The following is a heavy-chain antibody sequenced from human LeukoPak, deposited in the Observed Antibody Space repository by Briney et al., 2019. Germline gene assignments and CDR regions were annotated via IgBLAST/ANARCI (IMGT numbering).Heavy chain of an antibody. D-gene: IGHD2-2*01. CDR2: ITGSGPYM. CDR3: ARDRPAYCSSTSCYDFDY. J-gene: IGHJ4*02. Sequence: PGGSLRLSCAASGFTFSTFAMHWVRLSPGKGLEWVSSITGSGPYMLYADSVKHRFTISRDNTKNLLYLEMNSLRAEDTAVYYCARDRPAYCSSTSCYDFDYWGQGTLVTVSS. V-gene: IGHV3-21*06. CDR1: GFTFSTFA.